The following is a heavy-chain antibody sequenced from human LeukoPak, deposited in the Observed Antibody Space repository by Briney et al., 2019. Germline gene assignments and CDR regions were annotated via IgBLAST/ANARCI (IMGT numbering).Heavy chain of an antibody. J-gene: IGHJ3*02. D-gene: IGHD3-3*01. CDR2: ISRTGRYI. V-gene: IGHV3-21*01. CDR1: GFTFSSYS. Sequence: GGSLRLSCAASGFTFSSYSMNWVRQAPGKGLEWVSCISRTGRYIYYADSVKGRFTISRDNAKNSLYLQMNSLRAEDTAVYYCARWDYDFWSGYYSGDAFDIWGQGTMVTVSS. CDR3: ARWDYDFWSGYYSGDAFDI.